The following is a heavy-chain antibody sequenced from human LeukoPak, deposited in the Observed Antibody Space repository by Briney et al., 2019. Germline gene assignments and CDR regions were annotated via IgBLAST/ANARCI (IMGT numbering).Heavy chain of an antibody. D-gene: IGHD6-13*01. Sequence: TGGTLRLSCAASGFSFRDFWMSWVRQAPGKGLEWVANIKQDGSEKYYVDSVKGRFTISRDNAKNSLYLQMNSLRAEDTAVYFCARRGQHAYWGQGTLVTVSS. CDR2: IKQDGSEK. CDR3: ARRGQHAY. V-gene: IGHV3-7*01. CDR1: GFSFRDFW. J-gene: IGHJ4*02.